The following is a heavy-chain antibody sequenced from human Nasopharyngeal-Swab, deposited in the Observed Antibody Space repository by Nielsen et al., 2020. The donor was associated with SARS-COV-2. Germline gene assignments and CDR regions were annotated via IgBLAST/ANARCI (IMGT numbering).Heavy chain of an antibody. CDR2: IYYSEST. CDR3: ARDGVGSSWLAGAFDI. Sequence: SETLSLTCTVSGGSISSGGYYWSWIRQHPGKGLEWIGYIYYSESTYYNPSLKSRVTISVDTSTNQFSLKLSSVTAADTAVYYCARDGVGSSWLAGAFDIWGQGTMVTVSS. V-gene: IGHV4-31*03. CDR1: GGSISSGGYY. D-gene: IGHD6-13*01. J-gene: IGHJ3*02.